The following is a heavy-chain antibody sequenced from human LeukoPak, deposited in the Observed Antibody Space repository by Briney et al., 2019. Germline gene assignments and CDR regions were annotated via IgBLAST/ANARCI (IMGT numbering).Heavy chain of an antibody. J-gene: IGHJ4*02. D-gene: IGHD3-9*01. CDR2: ISGSGGST. CDR3: AKDGGGDYDILTGIDY. Sequence: GGSLRLSCAASGFTFSSYGMSWVRQAPGKGLEWVSAISGSGGSTYYADSVKGRFTISRDNSKNTLYLQMNSLRAEDTAVYYCAKDGGGDYDILTGIDYWGQGTLVTVSS. V-gene: IGHV3-23*01. CDR1: GFTFSSYG.